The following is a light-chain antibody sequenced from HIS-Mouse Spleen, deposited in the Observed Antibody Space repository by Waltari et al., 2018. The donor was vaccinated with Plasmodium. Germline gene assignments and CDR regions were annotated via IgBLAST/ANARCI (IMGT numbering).Light chain of an antibody. CDR3: YSTDSSGNHRV. CDR2: EDS. J-gene: IGLJ3*02. V-gene: IGLV3-10*01. CDR1: ALPKKY. Sequence: SYELTQPPSVSVSPGHTARITCSGAALPKKYASWYQQKSAQAPVLVIYEDSKRPSGIPERFSGSSSGTMATLTISGAQVEDEADYYCYSTDSSGNHRVFGGGTKLTVL.